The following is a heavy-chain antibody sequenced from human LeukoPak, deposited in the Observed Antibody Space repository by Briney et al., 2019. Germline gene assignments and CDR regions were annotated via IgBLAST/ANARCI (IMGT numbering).Heavy chain of an antibody. CDR2: INPNSGGT. D-gene: IGHD5-12*01. V-gene: IGHV1-2*02. CDR1: GYTFTGYY. J-gene: IGHJ5*02. Sequence: ASVKVSCKASGYTFTGYYMHWVRQAPGQGLEWMGWINPNSGGTNYAQKFQGRVTMTRDTSISTAYMELSRLRSDDTAVYYCARGVVEIVATADNWFDPWGQGTLVTVSS. CDR3: ARGVVEIVATADNWFDP.